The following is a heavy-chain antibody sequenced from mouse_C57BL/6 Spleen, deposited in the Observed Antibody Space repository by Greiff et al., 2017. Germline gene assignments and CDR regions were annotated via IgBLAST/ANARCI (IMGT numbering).Heavy chain of an antibody. CDR2: INYDGSST. CDR1: GFTFSDYY. CDR3: ARDSNYYGRGFDD. Sequence: EVKVVESEGGLVQPGSSMKLSCTASGFTFSDYYMAWVRQVPEKGLEWVANINYDGSSTYYLDSLKSRFIISRDNAKNILYLQMSSLKSEDTATYYCARDSNYYGRGFDDWGQGTTLTVSS. J-gene: IGHJ2*01. D-gene: IGHD1-1*01. V-gene: IGHV5-16*01.